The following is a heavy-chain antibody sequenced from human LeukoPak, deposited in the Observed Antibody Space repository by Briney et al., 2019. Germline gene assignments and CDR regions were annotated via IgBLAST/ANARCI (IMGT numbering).Heavy chain of an antibody. J-gene: IGHJ4*02. CDR3: ARGPYCSGGSCLPDFDY. CDR2: IYYSGST. V-gene: IGHV4-59*01. CDR1: GGSISSYY. Sequence: KSSETLSLTCTVSGGSISSYYWSWIRQPPGKGLEWIGYIYYSGSTNYNPFLKSRVTISVDTSKNQFSLKLSSVTAADTAVYYCARGPYCSGGSCLPDFDYWGQGTLVTVSS. D-gene: IGHD2-15*01.